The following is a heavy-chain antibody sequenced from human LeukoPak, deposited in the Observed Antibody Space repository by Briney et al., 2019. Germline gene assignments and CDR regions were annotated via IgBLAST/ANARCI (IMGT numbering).Heavy chain of an antibody. CDR2: ISYDGSNK. J-gene: IGHJ4*02. Sequence: PGGSLRLSCAASGFTFSSYAMHWVRQAPGKGLEWVAVISYDGSNKYYADSVKGRFTISRDNSKNTLYLQMNSLRAEDTAVYYCARLYDYSNYFDYWGQGTLVTVSS. V-gene: IGHV3-30*04. CDR3: ARLYDYSNYFDY. CDR1: GFTFSSYA. D-gene: IGHD4-11*01.